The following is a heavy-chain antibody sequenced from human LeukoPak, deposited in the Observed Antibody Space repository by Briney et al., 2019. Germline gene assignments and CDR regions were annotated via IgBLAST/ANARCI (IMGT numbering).Heavy chain of an antibody. CDR1: GFTFSSYT. Sequence: GGSLRLSCAASGFTFSSYTMSWVRQAPGKGLEWVSAISGSGGSTYYADSVKGRFTISRDNSKNTLYMQMNSLRAEDTAVYYCAKDGSSWYVDYFDDWGQGTLVTVSS. D-gene: IGHD6-13*01. CDR2: ISGSGGST. J-gene: IGHJ4*02. V-gene: IGHV3-23*01. CDR3: AKDGSSWYVDYFDD.